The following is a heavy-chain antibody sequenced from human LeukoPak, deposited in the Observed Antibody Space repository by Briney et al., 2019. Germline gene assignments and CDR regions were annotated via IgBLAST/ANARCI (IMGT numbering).Heavy chain of an antibody. J-gene: IGHJ4*02. D-gene: IGHD3-10*01. V-gene: IGHV1-69*05. CDR1: GGSFSSYA. Sequence: SVKVSRKASGGSFSSYAFNWVRQGPGQGLEWMGGIIPLFGTPNYAQRFQGRVTITTDASTSTVYMDLSSLRSEDTAMYFCARSGVRGADLAFFDFWGQGTLVTVSS. CDR3: ARSGVRGADLAFFDF. CDR2: IIPLFGTP.